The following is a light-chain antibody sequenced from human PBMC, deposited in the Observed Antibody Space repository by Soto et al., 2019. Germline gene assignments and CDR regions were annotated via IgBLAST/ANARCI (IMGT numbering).Light chain of an antibody. CDR1: XXNIGAGYE. V-gene: IGLV1-40*01. CDR3: QSYDNSLSGMV. J-gene: IGLJ2*01. Sequence: QSVLTQXXSXXXXXXXXVTXXCTXSXXNIGAGYEVHWYQQLPRTAPKLLIYGNSNRPSGVPDRFSGSKSGTSASLAITGLQAEDEADYYCQSYDNSLSGMVFGGGTKVTVL. CDR2: GNS.